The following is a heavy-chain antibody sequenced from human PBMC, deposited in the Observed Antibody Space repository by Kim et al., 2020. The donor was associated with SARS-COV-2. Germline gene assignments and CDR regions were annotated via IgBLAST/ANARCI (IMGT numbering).Heavy chain of an antibody. V-gene: IGHV4-59*01. Sequence: SETLSLTCTVSGGSISSYYWSWIRQPPGKGLEWIGYIYYSGSTNYNPSLKSRVTISVDTSKNQFSLKLSSVTAADTAVYYCARVSGSYHAFEYWGQGTLVTVSS. CDR1: GGSISSYY. CDR2: IYYSGST. D-gene: IGHD1-26*01. CDR3: ARVSGSYHAFEY. J-gene: IGHJ4*02.